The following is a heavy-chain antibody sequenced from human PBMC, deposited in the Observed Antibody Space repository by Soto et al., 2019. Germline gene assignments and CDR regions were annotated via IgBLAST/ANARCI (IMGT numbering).Heavy chain of an antibody. D-gene: IGHD1-1*01. J-gene: IGHJ3*02. Sequence: QVQLVESGGGVVQPGRSLRLSCAASGFTFSSYSMHWVRQAPGKGLEWVAVIWYDGINKYYAGSVKGRFTISRDNSKNTLYLQMNSLRADDTAVYYCARNNWNDAFDSWGQRTMVTVSS. V-gene: IGHV3-33*01. CDR3: ARNNWNDAFDS. CDR2: IWYDGINK. CDR1: GFTFSSYS.